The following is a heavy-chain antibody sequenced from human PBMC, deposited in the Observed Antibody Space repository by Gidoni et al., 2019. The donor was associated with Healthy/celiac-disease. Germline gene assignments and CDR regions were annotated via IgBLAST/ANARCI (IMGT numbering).Heavy chain of an antibody. CDR1: GFTFSSYA. V-gene: IGHV3-30-3*01. CDR3: ARDLDYYGSGSYPYYGMDV. Sequence: QVQLVESGGGVVQPGRSLRLSCAASGFTFSSYALHWVRQAPGKGLEWVAVISYDGSNKYYADSVKGRFTISRDNSKNTLYLQMNSLRAEDTAVYYCARDLDYYGSGSYPYYGMDVWGQGTTVTVSS. D-gene: IGHD3-10*01. CDR2: ISYDGSNK. J-gene: IGHJ6*02.